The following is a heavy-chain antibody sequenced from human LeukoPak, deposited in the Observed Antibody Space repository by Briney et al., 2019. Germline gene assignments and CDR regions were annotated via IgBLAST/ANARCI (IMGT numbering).Heavy chain of an antibody. CDR1: GYTFSAYY. Sequence: ASVKVSCKASGYTFSAYYVHWARQAPGQGLEWMGWISPYSGGTRYAQKSQGRVTLTSDTSISTAYLELTGLRSDDTAVYYCARVEGSAATFDDWGQGTLVTVSS. CDR2: ISPYSGGT. J-gene: IGHJ4*02. CDR3: ARVEGSAATFDD. V-gene: IGHV1-2*02. D-gene: IGHD3-10*01.